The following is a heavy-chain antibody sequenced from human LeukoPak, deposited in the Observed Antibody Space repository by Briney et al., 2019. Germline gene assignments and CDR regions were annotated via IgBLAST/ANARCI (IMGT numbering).Heavy chain of an antibody. Sequence: PSQTLSLTCTVSGGSISSGGYYWSWIRQLPGQGLEWIGYMFYSGSTDYNPSLKSRVTMSLDSSKNQFSLKLSSVTAADTAMYYCARGSYMVRGVINPFFLDYWGRGTLVTVSS. CDR2: MFYSGST. J-gene: IGHJ4*02. CDR3: ARGSYMVRGVINPFFLDY. CDR1: GGSISSGGYY. V-gene: IGHV4-31*03. D-gene: IGHD3-10*01.